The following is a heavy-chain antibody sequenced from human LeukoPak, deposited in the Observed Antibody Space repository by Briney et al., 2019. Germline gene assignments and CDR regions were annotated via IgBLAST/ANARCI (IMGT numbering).Heavy chain of an antibody. D-gene: IGHD6-25*01. CDR1: GFTVSSNY. CDR3: ARDFNLSGGYYGMDV. V-gene: IGHV3-53*04. Sequence: PGGSLRLSCAASGFTVSSNYMSWVRQAPGKGLEWVSVIYSGGSTYYADSVKGRFTISRHNSKNTLYLQMNSLRAEDTAVYYCARDFNLSGGYYGMDVWGQGTTATVSS. J-gene: IGHJ6*02. CDR2: IYSGGST.